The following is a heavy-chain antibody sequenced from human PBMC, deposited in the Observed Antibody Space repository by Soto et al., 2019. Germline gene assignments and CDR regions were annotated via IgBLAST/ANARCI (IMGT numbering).Heavy chain of an antibody. CDR2: INWNGGST. D-gene: IGHD2-2*01. CDR3: ARERGSCTSSSCFGSPDY. J-gene: IGHJ4*02. Sequence: GGSLRLSCAASGFTFDDYGMSWVRQAPGKGLEWVSGINWNGGSTGYADSVKGRFTISRDNAKNSLYLQMNSLRAEDTAVYYCARERGSCTSSSCFGSPDYWGQGTLVTVSS. V-gene: IGHV3-20*04. CDR1: GFTFDDYG.